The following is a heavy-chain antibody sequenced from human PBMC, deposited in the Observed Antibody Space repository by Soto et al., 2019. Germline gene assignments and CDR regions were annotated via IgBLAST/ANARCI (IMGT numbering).Heavy chain of an antibody. CDR1: GFTFSGYT. V-gene: IGHV3-30*04. Sequence: QVQLVESGGGVVQPGRSLRLSCAASGFTFSGYTMHWVRQAPGKGLEWVAAISHDGRNYYYAAYVKGRFTTYRDNSKNTLYVKMHSLRGEDTAVYYCASSPGTEGWYFDVWGAGTLVTVSS. CDR2: ISHDGRNY. CDR3: ASSPGTEGWYFDV. J-gene: IGHJ2*01.